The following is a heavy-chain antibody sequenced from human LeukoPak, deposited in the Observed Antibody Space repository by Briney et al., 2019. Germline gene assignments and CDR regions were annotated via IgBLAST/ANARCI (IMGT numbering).Heavy chain of an antibody. Sequence: PSETLSLTCTVSGGSIRSGGYYWNWIRQPPGKGLEWIGCISHSGNTYYNPSLKSRITMSVDRSKNQLSLKLSSMTAADTAVYFCARGDYDSSGYDAFDIWGQGTMVTVSS. D-gene: IGHD3-22*01. V-gene: IGHV4-30-2*01. J-gene: IGHJ3*02. CDR2: ISHSGNT. CDR3: ARGDYDSSGYDAFDI. CDR1: GGSIRSGGYY.